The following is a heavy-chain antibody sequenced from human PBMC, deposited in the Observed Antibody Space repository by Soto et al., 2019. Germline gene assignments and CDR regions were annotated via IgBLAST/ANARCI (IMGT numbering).Heavy chain of an antibody. D-gene: IGHD2-15*01. Sequence: GGSLRLSCAASGFTFSDYYMSWIRQAPGKGLEWVSYISSSGSTIYYADSVKGRFTISRDNAKNSLYLQMNSLRAEDTAVYYCARIGVVVVAATAFFDYWGQGTLVTVSS. CDR1: GFTFSDYY. CDR3: ARIGVVVVAATAFFDY. V-gene: IGHV3-11*01. CDR2: ISSSGSTI. J-gene: IGHJ4*02.